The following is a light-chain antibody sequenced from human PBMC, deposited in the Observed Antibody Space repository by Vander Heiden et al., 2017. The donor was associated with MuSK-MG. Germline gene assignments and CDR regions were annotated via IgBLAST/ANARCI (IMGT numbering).Light chain of an antibody. CDR1: QSISSY. Sequence: GDRVTITCRASQSISSYLNWYQQKPGKAPKLLIYAASSLQSGVPSRFSGSGSGTDFTLTISSLQPEDFATYYCQQSYSTPLTFGGGTKVXIK. CDR3: QQSYSTPLT. J-gene: IGKJ4*01. CDR2: AAS. V-gene: IGKV1-39*01.